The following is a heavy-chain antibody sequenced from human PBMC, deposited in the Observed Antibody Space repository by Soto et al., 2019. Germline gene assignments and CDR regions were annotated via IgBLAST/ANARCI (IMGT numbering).Heavy chain of an antibody. CDR3: ASTNPIAARQDYYYGMDV. D-gene: IGHD6-6*01. CDR2: MNPNSGNS. J-gene: IGHJ6*02. Sequence: ASVKVSCKASGYTFTSYDINWVRQATGQGLEWMGWMNPNSGNSGYAQKFQGRVTMTRNTSISTAYMELSSLRSEDTAVYYCASTNPIAARQDYYYGMDVWGQGTTVTVSS. V-gene: IGHV1-8*01. CDR1: GYTFTSYD.